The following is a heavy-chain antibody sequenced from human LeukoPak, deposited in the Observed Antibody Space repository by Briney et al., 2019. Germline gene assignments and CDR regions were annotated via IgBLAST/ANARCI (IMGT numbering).Heavy chain of an antibody. V-gene: IGHV1-2*02. CDR2: INPNSGGT. D-gene: IGHD5-18*01. J-gene: IGHJ3*02. CDR3: ARDSIGWQLWPPWSNAFDI. CDR1: GYTFTGYY. Sequence: ASVKVSCKASGYTFTGYYMHWVRQAPGQGLEWMGWINPNSGGTNYAQKFQGRVTMTRDTSISTAYMELSRLRSDDTAVYYCARDSIGWQLWPPWSNAFDIWGQGTMVTVSS.